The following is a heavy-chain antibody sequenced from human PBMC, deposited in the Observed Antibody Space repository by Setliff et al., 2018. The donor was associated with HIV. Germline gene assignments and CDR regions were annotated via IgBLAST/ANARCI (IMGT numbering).Heavy chain of an antibody. V-gene: IGHV4-31*03. J-gene: IGHJ3*02. CDR2: IYYNGRVSYSEKT. D-gene: IGHD5-12*01. Sequence: SETLSLTCTVSGGSISRSSYFWTWFRQRPGQGLEWIGYIYYNGRVSYSEKTYYSPSLKSRVTISVDSSKNQFSLKLSSVTAADTAVYYCARDHSGYDPDAFDIWGQGTMVTVSS. CDR1: GGSISRSSYF. CDR3: ARDHSGYDPDAFDI.